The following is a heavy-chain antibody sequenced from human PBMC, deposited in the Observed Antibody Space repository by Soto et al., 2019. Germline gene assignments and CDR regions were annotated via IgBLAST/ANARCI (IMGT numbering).Heavy chain of an antibody. CDR1: GGSMSSGGYY. Sequence: SETLSLTCTVSGGSMSSGGYYWSWIRQHPGKGLEWIGYIYYSGSTYYNPSLKSRVTISVDTSKNQFSLKLSSVTAADTAVYYCARDDVVPADKHAFDIWGQGTMVTVSS. CDR2: IYYSGST. V-gene: IGHV4-31*03. J-gene: IGHJ3*02. D-gene: IGHD2-2*01. CDR3: ARDDVVPADKHAFDI.